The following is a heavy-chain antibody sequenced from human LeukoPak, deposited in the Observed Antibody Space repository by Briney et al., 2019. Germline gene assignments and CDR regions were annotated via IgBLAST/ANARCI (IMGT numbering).Heavy chain of an antibody. CDR3: ARGSGAATNEALDY. Sequence: SETLCLACTVSRVSISGSYWTWVRQPAGKGLEWIGRIYSNEITNYNPSLKSRVTMSVDTSKNQFSLKLTSVTAADTAVYYCARGSGAATNEALDYWGQGTLVTVSS. CDR1: RVSISGSY. J-gene: IGHJ4*02. D-gene: IGHD1-26*01. CDR2: IYSNEIT. V-gene: IGHV4-4*07.